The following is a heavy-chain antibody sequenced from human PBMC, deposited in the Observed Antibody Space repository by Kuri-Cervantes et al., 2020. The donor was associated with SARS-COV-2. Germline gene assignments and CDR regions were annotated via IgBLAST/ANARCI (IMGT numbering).Heavy chain of an antibody. CDR2: TRNKVNSYTT. J-gene: IGHJ6*02. V-gene: IGHV3-72*01. CDR3: ARVGFYSYYGMDV. CDR1: GFTFSDHY. D-gene: IGHD2-15*01. Sequence: GESLKIPCAASGFTFSDHYMDWVRQAPGKGLEWVGRTRNKVNSYTTEYAASVKGRFTISRDDSKNSLYLQMNNLKTDDTAMYYCARVGFYSYYGMDVWGQGTTVTVSS.